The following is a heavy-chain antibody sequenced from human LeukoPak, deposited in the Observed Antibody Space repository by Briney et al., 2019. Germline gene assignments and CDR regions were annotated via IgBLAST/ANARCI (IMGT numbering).Heavy chain of an antibody. D-gene: IGHD3-22*01. Sequence: SETLSLTCTVSGGSISSSNFYWGWIRQPPGKGLEWIGSIYYSGSTYYNPSLKSRVTISVDTSKNQFSLKLSSVTAADTAVYYCARAGGYYYDSSGYYYFDYWGQGTLVTVSS. CDR2: IYYSGST. CDR3: ARAGGYYYDSSGYYYFDY. V-gene: IGHV4-39*07. CDR1: GGSISSSNFY. J-gene: IGHJ4*02.